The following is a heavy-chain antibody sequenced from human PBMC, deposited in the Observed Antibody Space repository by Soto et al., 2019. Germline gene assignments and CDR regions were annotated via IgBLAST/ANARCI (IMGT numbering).Heavy chain of an antibody. J-gene: IGHJ3*02. CDR1: GYIFTTYG. Sequence: QVQLVQSGTEVKKPGPSVKVSCKASGYIFTTYGISWVRQAPGQGLEWMGWISANNGNTSYAQKFQGRVTMNTDTPARTIYMELRSLRSDDTAVYYCAGDLQFYSDSSGYRDVFDIWGQGSMVCVSS. CDR3: AGDLQFYSDSSGYRDVFDI. D-gene: IGHD3-22*01. V-gene: IGHV1-18*01. CDR2: ISANNGNT.